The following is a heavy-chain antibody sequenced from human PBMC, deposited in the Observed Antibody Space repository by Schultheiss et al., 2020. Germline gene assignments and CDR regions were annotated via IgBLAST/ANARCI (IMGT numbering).Heavy chain of an antibody. D-gene: IGHD6-6*01. V-gene: IGHV3-64D*06. Sequence: GGSLRLSCSASGFTFSSYAMHWVRQAPGKGLEYVSAISSNGGSTYYADSVKGRFTISRDNSKNTLYLQMSSLRAEDTAVYYCAKRVEYSSSSAYFDYWGQGTLVTVSS. CDR3: AKRVEYSSSSAYFDY. CDR1: GFTFSSYA. J-gene: IGHJ4*02. CDR2: ISSNGGST.